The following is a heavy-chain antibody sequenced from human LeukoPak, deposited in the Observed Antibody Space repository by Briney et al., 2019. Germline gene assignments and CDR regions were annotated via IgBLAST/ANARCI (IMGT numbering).Heavy chain of an antibody. D-gene: IGHD2-2*01. V-gene: IGHV3-48*01. J-gene: IGHJ6*03. CDR1: GFTFSSYA. CDR2: ISSSSSTI. CDR3: ARDRDCSSTSCYTSYYMDV. Sequence: GGSLRLSCAASGFTFSSYAMSWVRQAPGKGLEWVSAISSSSSTIYYADSVKGRFTISRDNAKNSLYLQMNSLRAEDTAVYYCARDRDCSSTSCYTSYYMDVWGKGTTVTASS.